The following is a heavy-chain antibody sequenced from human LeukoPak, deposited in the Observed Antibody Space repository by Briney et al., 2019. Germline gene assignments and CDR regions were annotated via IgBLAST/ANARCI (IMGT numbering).Heavy chain of an antibody. CDR3: AKDSFYYDSSGHGAFDI. D-gene: IGHD3-22*01. CDR1: GFTFSDYY. V-gene: IGHV3-11*01. CDR2: ISSSGSTI. Sequence: GGSLRLSCAASGFTFSDYYMSWIRQAPGKGLEWFSYISSSGSTIYYADSVKGRFTISRDNAKNSLYLQMNSLRAEDTAVYYCAKDSFYYDSSGHGAFDIWGQGTMVTVSS. J-gene: IGHJ3*02.